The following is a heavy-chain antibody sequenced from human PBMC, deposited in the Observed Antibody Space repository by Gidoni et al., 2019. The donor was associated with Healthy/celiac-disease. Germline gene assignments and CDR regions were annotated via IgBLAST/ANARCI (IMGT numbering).Heavy chain of an antibody. Sequence: QVQLVQSGAEVKKPGASVKVSCQASGYTFTSSGISWVRQAPGQGLEWMGWISAYNGNTNYAQKLQGRVTMTTDTSTSTAYRELRSLRSDDTAVYYCARGGYDFWSGYYTGPNWFDPWGQGTLVTVSS. CDR3: ARGGYDFWSGYYTGPNWFDP. CDR1: GYTFTSSG. J-gene: IGHJ5*02. D-gene: IGHD3-3*01. V-gene: IGHV1-18*01. CDR2: ISAYNGNT.